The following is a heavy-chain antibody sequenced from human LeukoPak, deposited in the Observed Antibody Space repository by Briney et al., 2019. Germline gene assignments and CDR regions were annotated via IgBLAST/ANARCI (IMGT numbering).Heavy chain of an antibody. CDR3: ARYDSSSPGGFDP. Sequence: PSETLSLTCTVSGDSISSDDHYWSWIRQPAGKGLEWIGYIYYSGSTNYNPSLRSRVTISVDTSKNQFSLKLSSVTAADTAVYYCARYDSSSPGGFDPWGQGTLVTVSS. J-gene: IGHJ5*02. CDR2: IYYSGST. V-gene: IGHV4-61*10. D-gene: IGHD6-6*01. CDR1: GDSISSDDHY.